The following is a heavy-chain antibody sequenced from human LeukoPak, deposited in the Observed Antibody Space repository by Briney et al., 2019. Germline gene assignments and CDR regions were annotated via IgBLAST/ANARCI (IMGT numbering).Heavy chain of an antibody. CDR3: ARDGSSSWYAY. Sequence: GASVKVSCKASCYTFTSYGISWVRQAPGQGLEWMGWISPYNGNTNYAQKLQGRVTMTADTSTSTAYMDLRSLSSDDTAVYYCARDGSSSWYAYWGQGTLVTVSS. CDR1: CYTFTSYG. V-gene: IGHV1-18*01. D-gene: IGHD6-13*01. CDR2: ISPYNGNT. J-gene: IGHJ4*02.